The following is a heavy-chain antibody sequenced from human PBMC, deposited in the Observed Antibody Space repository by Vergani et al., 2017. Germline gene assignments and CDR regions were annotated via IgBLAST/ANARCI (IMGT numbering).Heavy chain of an antibody. D-gene: IGHD3-10*01. CDR3: AKTTGRGLALHYYYYMDV. V-gene: IGHV3-23*01. CDR2: ISGSGGST. CDR1: GFTFSSYA. J-gene: IGHJ6*03. Sequence: EVQLLESGGGLVQPGGSLRLSCAASGFTFSSYAMSWVRQAPGKGLEWVSAISGSGGSTYYADSVKGRFTISRDNSKNTLYLQMNSLRAEDTAVYYCAKTTGRGLALHYYYYMDVWGKGTTVTVSS.